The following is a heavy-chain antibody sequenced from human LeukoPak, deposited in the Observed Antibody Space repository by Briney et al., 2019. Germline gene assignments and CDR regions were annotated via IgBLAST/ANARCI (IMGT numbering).Heavy chain of an antibody. J-gene: IGHJ4*02. CDR1: GGSISSYY. CDR3: ARARRHYYGSGSYYQTFDY. D-gene: IGHD3-10*01. V-gene: IGHV4-59*12. Sequence: SETLSLTCTVSGGSISSYYWSWIRQPPGKGLEWIGYIYYSGSTNYNPSLKSRVTISVDTSKNQFSLKLSSVIAADTAVYYCARARRHYYGSGSYYQTFDYWGQGTLVTVSS. CDR2: IYYSGST.